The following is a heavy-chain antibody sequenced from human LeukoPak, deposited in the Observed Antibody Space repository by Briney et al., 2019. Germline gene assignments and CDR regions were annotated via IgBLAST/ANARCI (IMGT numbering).Heavy chain of an antibody. CDR1: GGTFSSYA. J-gene: IGHJ3*02. CDR2: IIPIFGTA. V-gene: IGHV1-69*13. CDR3: ARDLGSDSSGYYSKGGAFDI. Sequence: ASVKVSCKASGGTFSSYAISWVRQAPGQGLEWMGGIIPIFGTANYAQKFHGRATITADESTSTAYMDLSSLRSEDTAACYYARDLGSDSSGYYSKGGAFDIWGQGTMVTVSS. D-gene: IGHD3-22*01.